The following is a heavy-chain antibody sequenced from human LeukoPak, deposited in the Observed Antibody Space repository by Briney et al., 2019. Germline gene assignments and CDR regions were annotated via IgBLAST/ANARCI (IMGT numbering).Heavy chain of an antibody. D-gene: IGHD4-17*01. Sequence: GGSLRLSCAASGFTFSTYSMSWVRQAPGKGLDWVASINQDGSAEYYVDSVRGRFTSSRVNAKNSLYLQVNSLRVDDTAVYYCVRLFGGVTTFDYWGQGTLVTVSS. V-gene: IGHV3-7*01. CDR3: VRLFGGVTTFDY. CDR1: GFTFSTYS. CDR2: INQDGSAE. J-gene: IGHJ4*02.